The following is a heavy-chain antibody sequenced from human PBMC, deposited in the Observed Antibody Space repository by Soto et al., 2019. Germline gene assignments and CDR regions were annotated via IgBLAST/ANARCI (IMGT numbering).Heavy chain of an antibody. D-gene: IGHD3-10*01. V-gene: IGHV4-59*01. Sequence: SETLSLTCTVSGVSISGYYWSWIRQPPGKGLEWIGYIYYSGTTSYNPSLNSRVTMSVDTSKNQFSLKVNSVTAADTAVYYCARESYYGLDVWGQGTTVTVSS. CDR2: IYYSGTT. CDR1: GVSISGYY. CDR3: ARESYYGLDV. J-gene: IGHJ6*02.